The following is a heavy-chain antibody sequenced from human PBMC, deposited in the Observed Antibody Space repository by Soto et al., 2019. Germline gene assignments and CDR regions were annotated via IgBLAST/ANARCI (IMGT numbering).Heavy chain of an antibody. Sequence: SETLSLTCTVSGGSVSSGSYYWSWIRQPPGKGLEWIGYIYYSGSTNYNPSLKSRVTISVDTSKNQFSLKLSSVTAADTAVYYCARGLGYSSGLFYWGQGTLVTASS. CDR1: GGSVSSGSYY. CDR2: IYYSGST. CDR3: ARGLGYSSGLFY. J-gene: IGHJ4*02. D-gene: IGHD6-19*01. V-gene: IGHV4-61*01.